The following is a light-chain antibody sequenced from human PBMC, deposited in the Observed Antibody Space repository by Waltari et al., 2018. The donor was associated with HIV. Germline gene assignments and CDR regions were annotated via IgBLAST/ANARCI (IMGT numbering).Light chain of an antibody. CDR1: QNVGAW. J-gene: IGKJ1*01. V-gene: IGKV1-5*03. CDR3: HQYSDYLGS. CDR2: KAT. Sequence: DIHMSQSPSTLTASLGDRVNITCRASQNVGAWLAWYQQKPGEAPNLLIYKATNVEGGVPSRFSGSASGTDLTLTIDSLHPDDFATYYCHQYSDYLGSFGQGTKVEVK.